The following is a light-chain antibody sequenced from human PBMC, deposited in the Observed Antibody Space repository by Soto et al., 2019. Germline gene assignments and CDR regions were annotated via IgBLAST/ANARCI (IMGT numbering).Light chain of an antibody. CDR2: AAS. Sequence: DIQMTQSPSSLSASVGDRVTITCRARQSISNCLSWFQQKPGQAPKLLIYAASSLQSGVPSRFSGSGSGTDFILTIDSLQPEDFATYYCQQTYIAPATFGQGTKVGVK. V-gene: IGKV1-39*01. J-gene: IGKJ1*01. CDR3: QQTYIAPAT. CDR1: QSISNC.